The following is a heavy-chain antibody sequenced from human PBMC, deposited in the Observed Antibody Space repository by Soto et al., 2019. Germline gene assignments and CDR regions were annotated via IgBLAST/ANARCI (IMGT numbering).Heavy chain of an antibody. V-gene: IGHV3-15*07. CDR3: TTDSRITMIVTLGYYYGMDV. CDR2: IKSKTDGGTT. CDR1: GFTFSNAW. J-gene: IGHJ6*02. D-gene: IGHD3-22*01. Sequence: EVQLVESGGGLVRPGGSLRLSCAASGFTFSNAWMNWVRQAPGKGLEWVGRIKSKTDGGTTDYAAPVKGRFTISRDDSNNTLYLQMNSLKTEDTAVYYCTTDSRITMIVTLGYYYGMDVWGQGTTVTVSS.